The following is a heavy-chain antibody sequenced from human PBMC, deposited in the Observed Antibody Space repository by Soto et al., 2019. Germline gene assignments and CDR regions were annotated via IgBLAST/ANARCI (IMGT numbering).Heavy chain of an antibody. CDR3: ARAAGWGYGSGMNDYYYYGMDV. CDR1: GGSFSGYY. CDR2: INHSGST. D-gene: IGHD3-10*01. Sequence: PSETLSLTCAVYGGSFSGYYWSWIRQPPGKGLEWIGEINHSGSTNYNPSLKSRGTISVDTSKNQFSLKLSSVTAADTAVYYCARAAGWGYGSGMNDYYYYGMDVWGQGTTVTVSS. J-gene: IGHJ6*02. V-gene: IGHV4-34*01.